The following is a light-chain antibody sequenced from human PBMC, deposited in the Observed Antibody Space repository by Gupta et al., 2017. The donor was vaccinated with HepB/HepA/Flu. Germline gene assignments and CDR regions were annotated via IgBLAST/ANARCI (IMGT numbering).Light chain of an antibody. Sequence: DMQMTQSPSSLSASVGDRVTITCRARQDISNSLAWYQVVPGKVPKLLIYAASTLQSGVPSRFSGSGSGTDFTLTISSLQPEDVATYYCQKYNSDPWTFGQGTKVEIK. CDR1: QDISNS. V-gene: IGKV1-27*01. CDR3: QKYNSDPWT. CDR2: AAS. J-gene: IGKJ1*01.